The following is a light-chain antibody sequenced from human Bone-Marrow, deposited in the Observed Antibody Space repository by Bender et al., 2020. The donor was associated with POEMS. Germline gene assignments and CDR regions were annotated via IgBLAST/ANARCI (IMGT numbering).Light chain of an antibody. CDR2: EVN. Sequence: QSVLTQPPSASGSLGQSVTISCTGTTNDIGAYNYVSWYQQRPGKAPKLLIYEVNKRPSGVPDRFSGSKSGTSASLAISGLQSEDEADYYCAAWDDSLDGVVFGGGTKVTVL. J-gene: IGLJ2*01. CDR3: AAWDDSLDGVV. CDR1: TNDIGAYNY. V-gene: IGLV2-8*01.